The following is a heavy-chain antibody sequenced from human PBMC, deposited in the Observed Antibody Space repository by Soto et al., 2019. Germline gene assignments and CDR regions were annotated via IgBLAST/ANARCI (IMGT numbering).Heavy chain of an antibody. CDR1: GGTFSSYA. Sequence: SVKVSCKASGGTFSSYAISWVRQAPGQGIEWKGGIIPIFGTANYAQKFQGRVTITADESSSTVYMELISLRSEDTVVYYCARGYYDSSGYYSFDYWGQGTLVTVSS. D-gene: IGHD3-22*01. V-gene: IGHV1-69*13. CDR2: IIPIFGTA. J-gene: IGHJ4*02. CDR3: ARGYYDSSGYYSFDY.